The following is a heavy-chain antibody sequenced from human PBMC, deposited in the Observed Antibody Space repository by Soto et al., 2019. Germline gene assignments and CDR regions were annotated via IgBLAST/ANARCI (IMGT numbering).Heavy chain of an antibody. CDR3: AKAVRYDILTGYYLDAFDI. J-gene: IGHJ3*02. V-gene: IGHV3-23*01. CDR2: ISGSGGST. D-gene: IGHD3-9*01. CDR1: GFTFSSYA. Sequence: EVQLLESGGGLVRPGGSLRLSCAASGFTFSSYAMSWVRQAPGKGLEWVSAISGSGGSTYYADSVKGRFTISRDNSKNTLYLQMNSLRAEDTAVYYCAKAVRYDILTGYYLDAFDIWGQGTMVTVSS.